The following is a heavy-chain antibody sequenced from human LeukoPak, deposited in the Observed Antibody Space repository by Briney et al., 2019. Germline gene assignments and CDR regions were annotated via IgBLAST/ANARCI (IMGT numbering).Heavy chain of an antibody. Sequence: PSETLSLTCAVYGWSFSGYYWSWIRQPPGKGLEWIGEINHSGSTNYNPSLKSRVTISVDTSKNQFSLKLSSVTAADTAVYYCATNTAMLRYFDYWGQGTLVTVAS. CDR1: GWSFSGYY. J-gene: IGHJ4*02. CDR3: ATNTAMLRYFDY. CDR2: INHSGST. D-gene: IGHD5-18*01. V-gene: IGHV4-34*01.